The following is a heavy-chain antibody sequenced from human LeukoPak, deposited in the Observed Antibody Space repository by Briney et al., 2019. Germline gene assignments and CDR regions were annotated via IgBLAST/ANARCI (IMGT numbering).Heavy chain of an antibody. J-gene: IGHJ4*02. V-gene: IGHV3-33*01. CDR1: GFTFSSNG. D-gene: IGHD3-16*01. CDR3: ARAILRAHDY. CDR2: IWYDGSKK. Sequence: PGGSLRLSCAASGFTFSSNGFHWVRQAPGKGLEWVAVIWYDGSKKNYVDSVKGRFTVSRDSSKNMLYLQMNSLRAEDTAVYYCARAILRAHDYWGQGTLVTVSS.